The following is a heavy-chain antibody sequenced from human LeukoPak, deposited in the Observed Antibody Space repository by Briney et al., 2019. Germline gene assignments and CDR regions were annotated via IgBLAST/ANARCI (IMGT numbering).Heavy chain of an antibody. Sequence: PSETLSLTCAVSGGSISSSNWWSWVRQPPGKGLEWIGEIYHSGSTNYNPSLKSRVTISVDKSKNQFSLKLSSVTAADTAVYYSARYQGWGPRTFDYWGQGTLVTVSS. D-gene: IGHD2-2*01. CDR3: ARYQGWGPRTFDY. CDR1: GGSISSSNW. J-gene: IGHJ4*02. V-gene: IGHV4-4*02. CDR2: IYHSGST.